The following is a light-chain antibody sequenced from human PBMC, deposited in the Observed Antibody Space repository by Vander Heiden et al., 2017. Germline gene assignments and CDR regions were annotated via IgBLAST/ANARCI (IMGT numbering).Light chain of an antibody. J-gene: IGKJ1*01. V-gene: IGKV3-15*01. CDR2: GAS. CDR1: QRITSN. CDR3: QQYSDWPRT. Sequence: EIVMTQSPATLSVSPGERATLSCRASQRITSNLAWYQQNLGQAPRLLIYGASTRATGVPARFSGRGSGTDFTLTISSLQSEDFAFYYCQQYSDWPRTFGQGTKVEIK.